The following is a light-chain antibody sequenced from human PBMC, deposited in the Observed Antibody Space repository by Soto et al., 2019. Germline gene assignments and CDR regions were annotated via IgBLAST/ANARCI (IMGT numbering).Light chain of an antibody. V-gene: IGLV1-40*01. J-gene: IGLJ2*01. Sequence: QSVLTQPPSVSGAPEQRVIISCTGSSSNIGAGFDVYWHQQLPGTAPKLLINGNNNRPSGVPDRFSGSKSGTSASLAISGLQAEDEADYYCQSYDSSLRGSVFGGGTKLTVL. CDR3: QSYDSSLRGSV. CDR2: GNN. CDR1: SSNIGAGFD.